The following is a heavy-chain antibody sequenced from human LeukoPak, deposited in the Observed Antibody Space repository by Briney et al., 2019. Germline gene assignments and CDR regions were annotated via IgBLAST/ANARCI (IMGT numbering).Heavy chain of an antibody. Sequence: ASVKVSCKASGYTFTSYYIHCVRQAPGQGLEWMGIINPSGGSTSYAQKFQGRVTMTRDTSTSTVYMELSSLRSEDTAVYYCARDSGWWMFDYWGQGTLVTVSS. CDR1: GYTFTSYY. D-gene: IGHD6-19*01. J-gene: IGHJ4*02. CDR3: ARDSGWWMFDY. V-gene: IGHV1-46*01. CDR2: INPSGGST.